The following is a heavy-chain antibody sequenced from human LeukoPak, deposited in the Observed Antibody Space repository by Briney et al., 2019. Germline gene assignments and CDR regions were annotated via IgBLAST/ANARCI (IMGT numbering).Heavy chain of an antibody. D-gene: IGHD6-13*01. Sequence: VASVKVSCKASRYTFSEHYMNWVRQAPGQGLECLGWINPNTGDTHFAPKFQGRVTLTSDTSIRTAYMELTSLTSDDTAVYYCAKGLGPSSSWFPFDFWGQGTLVTVSS. CDR2: INPNTGDT. V-gene: IGHV1-2*02. J-gene: IGHJ4*02. CDR3: AKGLGPSSSWFPFDF. CDR1: RYTFSEHY.